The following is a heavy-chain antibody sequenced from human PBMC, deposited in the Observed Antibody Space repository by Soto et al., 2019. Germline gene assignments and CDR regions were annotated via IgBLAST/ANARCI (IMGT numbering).Heavy chain of an antibody. Sequence: PGESLKISCKGSGYSFTSYWIGWVRQAPGQGLEWMGWISAYNGNTNYAQKLQGRVTMTTDTSTSTAYMELRSLRSDDTAVYYCARVPDYWGQGTLVTVSS. V-gene: IGHV1-18*04. CDR3: ARVPDY. J-gene: IGHJ4*02. D-gene: IGHD2-2*01. CDR1: GYSFTSYW. CDR2: ISAYNGNT.